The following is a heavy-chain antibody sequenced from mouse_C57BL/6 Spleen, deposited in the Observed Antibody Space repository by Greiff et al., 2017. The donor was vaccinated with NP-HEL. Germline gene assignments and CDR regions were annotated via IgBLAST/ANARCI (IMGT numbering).Heavy chain of an antibody. CDR1: GFTFSDYG. V-gene: IGHV5-17*01. CDR3: ARNLLFITTVGGY. CDR2: ISSGSSTI. J-gene: IGHJ2*01. Sequence: EVKLMESGGGLVKPGGSLKLSCAASGFTFSDYGMHWVRQAPEKGLEWVAYISSGSSTIYYADTVKGRFTISRDNAKNTLFLQMTSLRSEDTAMYYCARNLLFITTVGGYWGQGTTLTVSS. D-gene: IGHD1-1*01.